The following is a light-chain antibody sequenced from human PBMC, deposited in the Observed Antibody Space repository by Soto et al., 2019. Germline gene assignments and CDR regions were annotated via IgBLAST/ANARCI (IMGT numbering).Light chain of an antibody. CDR3: SSYTSSSTYV. Sequence: QSALTQPGSVSGSPGQSITISCTGTSSDVGGYNYVSWYQQHPGKAPKLMIYEVSNRPSGVSNRFSGSKSGNTASLTISGLQAEDEADYYCSSYTSSSTYVFGTGTKVTV. V-gene: IGLV2-14*01. CDR1: SSDVGGYNY. CDR2: EVS. J-gene: IGLJ1*01.